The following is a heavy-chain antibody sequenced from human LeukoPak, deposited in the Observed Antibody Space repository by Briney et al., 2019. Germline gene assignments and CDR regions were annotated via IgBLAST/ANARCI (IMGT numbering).Heavy chain of an antibody. V-gene: IGHV3-30*02. CDR2: IRYDGSNK. D-gene: IGHD2-2*01. J-gene: IGHJ3*02. CDR3: AKDRPETDIVVVPAARGAFDI. CDR1: GFTFSSYG. Sequence: GGSLRLSCAASGFTFSSYGMHWVRQAPGKGLEWVAFIRYDGSNKYYADSVKGRFTISRDNSKNTLYLQMNSLRAEDTAVYYCAKDRPETDIVVVPAARGAFDIWGQGAMVTVSS.